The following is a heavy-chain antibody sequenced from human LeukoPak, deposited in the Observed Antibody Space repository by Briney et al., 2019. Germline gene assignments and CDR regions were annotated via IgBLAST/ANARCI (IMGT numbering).Heavy chain of an antibody. CDR3: ARDSPVSLYYDFWSGNYNWFDP. Sequence: ASVKVSCKASGYTFTSYDINWVRQATGQGLEWMGWMNPNSGNTGYAQKFQGRVTMTRNTSISTAYMELRSLRSDDTAVYYCARDSPVSLYYDFWSGNYNWFDPWGQGTLVTVSS. D-gene: IGHD3-3*01. CDR1: GYTFTSYD. J-gene: IGHJ5*02. CDR2: MNPNSGNT. V-gene: IGHV1-8*01.